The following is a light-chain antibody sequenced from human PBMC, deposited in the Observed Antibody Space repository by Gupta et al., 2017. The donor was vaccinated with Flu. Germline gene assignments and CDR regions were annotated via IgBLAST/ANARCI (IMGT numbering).Light chain of an antibody. CDR2: EVS. CDR1: SSDVGGYNY. Sequence: QSALTQPASVSGSPGQSITISCTGTSSDVGGYNYVSWYQQHPGKAPKLMIYEVSNRPSGVSIRFSGSKSGNTASLTISGLQAEDEADYYCSSYTSSSTQVFGGGTKLTVL. V-gene: IGLV2-14*01. CDR3: SSYTSSSTQV. J-gene: IGLJ2*01.